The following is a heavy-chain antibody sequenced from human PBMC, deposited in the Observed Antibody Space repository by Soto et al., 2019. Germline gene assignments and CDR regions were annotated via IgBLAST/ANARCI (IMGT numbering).Heavy chain of an antibody. CDR2: ISGSGGST. CDR3: AKDEFPDYGGNSGPPSFGY. Sequence: GGSLRLSCAASGFTFSSYAMSWVRQAPGKGLEWVSAISGSGGSTYYADSVKGRFTISRDNSKNTLYLQMNSLRAEDTAVYYCAKDEFPDYGGNSGPPSFGYWGQGTLVTVSS. D-gene: IGHD4-17*01. V-gene: IGHV3-23*01. J-gene: IGHJ4*02. CDR1: GFTFSSYA.